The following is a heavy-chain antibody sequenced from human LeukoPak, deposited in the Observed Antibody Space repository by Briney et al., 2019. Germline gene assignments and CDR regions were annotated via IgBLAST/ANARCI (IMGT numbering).Heavy chain of an antibody. V-gene: IGHV4-4*07. D-gene: IGHD3-10*01. CDR3: ARVALWFGELSSYYYYMDV. Sequence: SETLSLTCTVSGGSISSYYWSWIRQPAGKGLEWIGRIYTSGSTNYNPSLKSRVTMSVDTSKNQFSLKLRSVTAADTAVYYCARVALWFGELSSYYYYMDVWGKGTTVTVSS. J-gene: IGHJ6*03. CDR2: IYTSGST. CDR1: GGSISSYY.